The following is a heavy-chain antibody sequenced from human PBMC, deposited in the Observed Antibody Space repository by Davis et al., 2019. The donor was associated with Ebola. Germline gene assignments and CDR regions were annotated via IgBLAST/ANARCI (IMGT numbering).Heavy chain of an antibody. D-gene: IGHD6-25*01. Sequence: SETLSLTCTVSGGSISSYYWSWIRQPPGKGLEWIGYVYYNGGTNYNPSLKSRVTISLDTSKNQFSLKLSSVTAADTAVYYCARDSGGRGYFDYWGQGTLVTVSS. CDR1: GGSISSYY. CDR2: VYYNGGT. J-gene: IGHJ4*02. CDR3: ARDSGGRGYFDY. V-gene: IGHV4-59*01.